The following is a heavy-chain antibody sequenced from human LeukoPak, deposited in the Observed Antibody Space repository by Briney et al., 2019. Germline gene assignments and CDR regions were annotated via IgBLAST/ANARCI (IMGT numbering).Heavy chain of an antibody. CDR3: ARDWYCSSSICYTDRNWFDP. J-gene: IGHJ5*02. CDR2: ISTTSSYT. Sequence: GGSLRLSCAASGFTFSDYYMSWIRQAPGKGLEWVSYISTTSSYTDYADSVRGRFTISRDNANNLLYLQMNSLRPEDTAVYYCARDWYCSSSICYTDRNWFDPWGQETLVTVSS. V-gene: IGHV3-11*05. CDR1: GFTFSDYY. D-gene: IGHD2-2*02.